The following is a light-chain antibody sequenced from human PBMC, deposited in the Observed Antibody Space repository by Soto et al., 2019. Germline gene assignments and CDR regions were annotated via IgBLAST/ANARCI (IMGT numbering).Light chain of an antibody. CDR1: NSDVGGYNY. CDR2: EVS. V-gene: IGLV2-8*01. Sequence: QSALTQPPSASGSPGQSVTISCTGTNSDVGGYNYVSWYQQHPGKAPKLIIYEVSKRPSGVPDRFSGSKSGNTASLTVSGLQAEDEADYYCSSFAGNNNLLFGGGTKVTVL. J-gene: IGLJ2*01. CDR3: SSFAGNNNLL.